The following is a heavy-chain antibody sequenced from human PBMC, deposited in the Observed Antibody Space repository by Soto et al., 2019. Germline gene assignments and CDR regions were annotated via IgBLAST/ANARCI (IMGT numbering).Heavy chain of an antibody. Sequence: SGPTPVNPTQTLTLTCTFSGFSLSSSGLCVSWIRQPPGKALEWLARIDWDDDKYYSTSLKTRLTISKDTSKNRVVLTMTNMDPVDTATYYCAREVRITIFGVVTKNWFDPWGQGTLVTVSS. V-gene: IGHV2-70*11. CDR3: AREVRITIFGVVTKNWFDP. CDR2: IDWDDDK. D-gene: IGHD3-3*01. CDR1: GFSLSSSGLC. J-gene: IGHJ5*02.